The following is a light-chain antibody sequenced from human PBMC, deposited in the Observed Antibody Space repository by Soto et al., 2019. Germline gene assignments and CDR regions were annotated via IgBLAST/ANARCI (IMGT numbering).Light chain of an antibody. V-gene: IGLV7-43*01. J-gene: IGLJ3*02. CDR3: LVYHNGYLV. Sequence: QAVVTQEPSLTVSPGGTVTLTCASSTGAVTSGSYTNWFQQKPGQPPKTLIYNTDNKHSWTPARFSGSLLGDKAALTLSGVHLEDEADYYCLVYHNGYLVFGGGTNLTVL. CDR2: NTD. CDR1: TGAVTSGSY.